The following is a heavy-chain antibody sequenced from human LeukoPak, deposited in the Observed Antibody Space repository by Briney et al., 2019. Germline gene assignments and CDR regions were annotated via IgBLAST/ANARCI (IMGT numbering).Heavy chain of an antibody. CDR2: MNPSDGST. CDR3: ARDKRNLEYSSSSGLYYYYMDV. V-gene: IGHV1-46*02. Sequence: ASVKVSCKASGYTFNSYYMHWVRQAPGQGLEWMGIMNPSDGSTGYAQKFQGRVTMTRDTSTSTVYMELSSLRSEDTAVYYCARDKRNLEYSSSSGLYYYYMDVWGKGTTVTVSS. CDR1: GYTFNSYY. D-gene: IGHD6-6*01. J-gene: IGHJ6*03.